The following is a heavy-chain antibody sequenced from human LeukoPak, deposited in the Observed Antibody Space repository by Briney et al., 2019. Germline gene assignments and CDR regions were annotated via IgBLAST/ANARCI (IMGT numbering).Heavy chain of an antibody. CDR3: ARRDWGTLNTFDI. CDR1: GFTFSGYW. CDR2: INSDGSTT. V-gene: IGHV3-74*01. D-gene: IGHD3-16*01. Sequence: GGSLRLSCAASGFTFSGYWMHWVRQAPGKGLVWVSRINSDGSTTNYADSVKGRFTISRDNAKNTLYLQMNSLRAEVMAVYYCARRDWGTLNTFDIWGQGTMVTVSS. J-gene: IGHJ3*02.